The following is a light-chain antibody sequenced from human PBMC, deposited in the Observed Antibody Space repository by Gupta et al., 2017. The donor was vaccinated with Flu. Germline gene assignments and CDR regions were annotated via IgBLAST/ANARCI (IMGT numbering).Light chain of an antibody. CDR1: SSDVGGYDD. V-gene: IGLV2-14*01. J-gene: IGLJ2*01. CDR2: DLG. CDR3: SSDTDSSTVV. Sequence: QSVLTQPASVSGSPGQSIAITCTGTSSDVGGYDDVSWYHQHPGKAPKLLIHDLGTRPSGVSNGFSGSKTGGTASLTIPGRQAEVEADYYCSSDTDSSTVVFGGGTKLTVL.